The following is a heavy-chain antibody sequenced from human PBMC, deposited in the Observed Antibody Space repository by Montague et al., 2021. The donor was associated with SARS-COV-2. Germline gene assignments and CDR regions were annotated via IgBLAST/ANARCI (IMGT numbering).Heavy chain of an antibody. CDR1: GFTFRSYS. CDR2: ISSSSSTI. J-gene: IGHJ6*02. Sequence: SLRLSCAASGFTFRSYSMNWVRQAPGKGLEWVSYISSSSSTIYYADSVKGRFTISRDNAKNSLYLQMNSLRAEDTAVYYCARDRLVKYVHYYYYYGMGVWGQGTTVTVSS. V-gene: IGHV3-48*04. D-gene: IGHD6-6*01. CDR3: ARDRLVKYVHYYYYYGMGV.